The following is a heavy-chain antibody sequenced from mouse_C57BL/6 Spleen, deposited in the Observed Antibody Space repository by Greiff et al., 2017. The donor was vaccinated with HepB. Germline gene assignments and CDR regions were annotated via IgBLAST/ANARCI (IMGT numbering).Heavy chain of an antibody. V-gene: IGHV7-1*01. Sequence: EVQVVESGGGLVQSGRSLRLSCATSGFTFSDFYMEWVRQAPGKGLEWIAASRNKANDYTTEYSASVKGRFIVSRDTSQSILYLQMNALRAEDTAIYYCARDARGTGYFDVWGTGTTVTVSS. CDR2: SRNKANDYTT. J-gene: IGHJ1*03. CDR1: GFTFSDFY. CDR3: ARDARGTGYFDV. D-gene: IGHD2-14*01.